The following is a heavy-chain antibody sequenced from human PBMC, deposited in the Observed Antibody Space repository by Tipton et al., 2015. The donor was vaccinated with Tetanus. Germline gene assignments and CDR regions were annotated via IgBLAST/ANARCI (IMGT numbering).Heavy chain of an antibody. V-gene: IGHV5-51*01. Sequence: MQLVQSGGEVKKPGESLKISCKGSGYIFTNYWIGWVRQKPGKGLEWMGIIYPGDSDTRYSPSFQGQVTISVDKSINTAYLQWSSLKASDTSVFYCARVHCTDGVCNFDFWGQGALVTVAS. J-gene: IGHJ4*02. D-gene: IGHD2-8*01. CDR3: ARVHCTDGVCNFDF. CDR1: GYIFTNYW. CDR2: IYPGDSDT.